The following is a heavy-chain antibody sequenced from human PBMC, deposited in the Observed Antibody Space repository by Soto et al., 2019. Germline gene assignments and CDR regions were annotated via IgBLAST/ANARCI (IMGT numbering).Heavy chain of an antibody. CDR1: GFTFSTYA. J-gene: IGHJ4*02. CDR2: ISANGDNV. V-gene: IGHV3-9*01. CDR3: AKDMKWGGMTTIHYFDS. D-gene: IGHD4-17*01. Sequence: PGGSLRLSCAASGFTFSTYAMSWVRQAPGKGLEWVSGISANGDNVDYADSVKGRFTVSRDNAKSSLFLQMNSLRPEDTALYYCAKDMKWGGMTTIHYFDSWGQGTQVTVSS.